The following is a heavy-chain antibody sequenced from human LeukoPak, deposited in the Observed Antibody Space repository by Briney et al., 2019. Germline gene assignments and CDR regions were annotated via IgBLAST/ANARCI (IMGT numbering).Heavy chain of an antibody. Sequence: AASVKVSCKASGYTFTGYYMHWVRQASGQGLEWMGWINPNSGGTNYAQKFQGRVTMTRDTSISTAYMELSRLGSDDTAVYYCARDQSTMIVVVPSWDFDYWGQGTLVTVSS. J-gene: IGHJ4*02. CDR3: ARDQSTMIVVVPSWDFDY. D-gene: IGHD3-22*01. CDR2: INPNSGGT. V-gene: IGHV1-2*02. CDR1: GYTFTGYY.